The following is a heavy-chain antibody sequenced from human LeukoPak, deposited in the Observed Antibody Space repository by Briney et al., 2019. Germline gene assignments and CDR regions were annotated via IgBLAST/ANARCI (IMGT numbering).Heavy chain of an antibody. CDR3: AKDRTAMVTHPLYYFDY. CDR1: GFTFSSYG. J-gene: IGHJ4*02. CDR2: ISGSGGST. Sequence: GGSLRLSCAASGFTFSSYGMSWVRQAPGKGLEWVSVISGSGGSTYYADSVKGRFTISRDNSKNTLYLQMNSLRAEDTAVYYCAKDRTAMVTHPLYYFDYWGQGTLVTVSS. D-gene: IGHD5-18*01. V-gene: IGHV3-23*01.